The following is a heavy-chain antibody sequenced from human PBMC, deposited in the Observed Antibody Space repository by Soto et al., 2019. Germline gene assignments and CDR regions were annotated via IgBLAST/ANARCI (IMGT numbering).Heavy chain of an antibody. CDR2: IRGSGGST. CDR1: GFTFSSYA. Sequence: EVQLLESGGGLVQPGGSLRLSCAASGFTFSSYAMSWVRQAPGKGLEWVSAIRGSGGSTYYADSVKGRFTISRDNSKNTLYLQMNSLIAEDTAVYYCAKEEFSITSCYHPQGYWCQGTLVTVSS. CDR3: AKEEFSITSCYHPQGY. V-gene: IGHV3-23*01. D-gene: IGHD2-2*01. J-gene: IGHJ4*02.